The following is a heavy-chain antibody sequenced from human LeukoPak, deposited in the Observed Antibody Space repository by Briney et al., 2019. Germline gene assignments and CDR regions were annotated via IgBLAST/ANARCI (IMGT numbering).Heavy chain of an antibody. J-gene: IGHJ4*02. D-gene: IGHD6-19*01. CDR2: IYSGGRT. CDR1: GFTVSSKY. CDR3: ARAIAVDGTGGYY. Sequence: GGSLRFSCAASGFTVSSKYMTCVRQAPGKGLEWVSVIYSGGRTYYADSVKGRFTLSRDDAKNTLPLQMNSLRADDTAIYYCARAIAVDGTGGYYWGQGTLVTVS. V-gene: IGHV3-66*01.